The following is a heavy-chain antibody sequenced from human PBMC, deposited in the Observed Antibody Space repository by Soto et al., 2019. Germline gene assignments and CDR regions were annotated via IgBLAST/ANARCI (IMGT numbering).Heavy chain of an antibody. CDR2: ISPSGDTT. CDR1: GYPFAHYY. Sequence: XSVKVSCNAAGYPFAHYYMHWVRQAPGQGLEWMGTISPSGDTTNYAPEFRGRVTMTRGTSSSTLYMELNSLTSEDTAVYYCERAVSGYFDHCGHGTLVTVSS. V-gene: IGHV1-46*01. J-gene: IGHJ4*01. CDR3: ERAVSGYFDH.